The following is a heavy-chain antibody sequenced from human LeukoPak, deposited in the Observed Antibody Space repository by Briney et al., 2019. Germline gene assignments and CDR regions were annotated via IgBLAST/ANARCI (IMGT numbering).Heavy chain of an antibody. V-gene: IGHV3-7*01. CDR1: GFTFSSYW. CDR3: ARDSVRTNSSGWYLGIDY. D-gene: IGHD6-19*01. Sequence: PGGSLRLSCAASGFTFSSYWMSWVRQAPGKGLEWVANIKQDGSEKYYVDSVKGRFTISRDNAKNSLYLQMNSLRAEDTAVYYCARDSVRTNSSGWYLGIDYWGQGTLVTVSS. J-gene: IGHJ4*02. CDR2: IKQDGSEK.